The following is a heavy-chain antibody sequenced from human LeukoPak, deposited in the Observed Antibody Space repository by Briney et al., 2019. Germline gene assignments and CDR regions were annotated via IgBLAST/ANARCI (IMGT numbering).Heavy chain of an antibody. CDR2: ICYSGST. CDR1: GGSISSSSYY. J-gene: IGHJ4*02. V-gene: IGHV4-30-4*08. CDR3: ASSSGPSFFDY. Sequence: SETLSPTCTVSGGSISSSSYYWGWIRQPPGKGLEWIGYICYSGSTYYNPSLKSRVTISVDTSKNQFSLKLSSVTAADTAVYYCASSSGPSFFDYWGQGTLVTVSS. D-gene: IGHD3-22*01.